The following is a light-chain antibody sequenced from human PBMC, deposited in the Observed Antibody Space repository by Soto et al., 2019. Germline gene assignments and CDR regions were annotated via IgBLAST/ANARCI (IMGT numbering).Light chain of an antibody. J-gene: IGKJ4*01. CDR3: QQYNNWPLT. CDR2: GAS. Sequence: EIVMTQSPATLSVSPGERATLSCRASQSVSSNLAWYQQKPGQAPRLLIYGASTRATGIPARFSGSGSGTEFTLTISSLRSEDFAAYYCQQYNNWPLTFGGGTKVEIK. CDR1: QSVSSN. V-gene: IGKV3-15*01.